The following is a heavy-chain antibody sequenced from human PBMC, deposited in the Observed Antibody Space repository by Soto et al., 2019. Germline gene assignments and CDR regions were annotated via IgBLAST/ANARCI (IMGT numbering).Heavy chain of an antibody. CDR3: ERDQGTPLAREYYYGVEV. Sequence: QVQLVESGGGVVLPGRSLRISCAASGFTFSSYAMHWVRQAPGKGLEWVAVISYDGSNKYYVDSVQGRVNHSRDNSKNTHNLQKKSRRDEDMALYYCERDQGTPLAREYYYGVEVWSQGTTVTGTS. V-gene: IGHV3-30-3*01. J-gene: IGHJ6*02. CDR2: ISYDGSNK. D-gene: IGHD1-26*01. CDR1: GFTFSSYA.